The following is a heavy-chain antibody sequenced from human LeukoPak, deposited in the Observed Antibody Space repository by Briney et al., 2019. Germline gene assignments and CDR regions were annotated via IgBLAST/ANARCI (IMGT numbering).Heavy chain of an antibody. CDR1: GFTFSSYS. V-gene: IGHV3-21*01. D-gene: IGHD6-13*01. Sequence: PGGSLRLSCAASGFTFSSYSMNWVRQAPGKGLEWVSSISSSSSYIYYADSVKGRFTISRDNAKNSLYLHMNSLRAEDTAVYYCARDGWWAAAGFDAFDIWGQGTMVTVCS. J-gene: IGHJ3*02. CDR2: ISSSSSYI. CDR3: ARDGWWAAAGFDAFDI.